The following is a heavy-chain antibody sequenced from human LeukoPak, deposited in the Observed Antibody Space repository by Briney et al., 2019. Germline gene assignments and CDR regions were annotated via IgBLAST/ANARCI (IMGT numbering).Heavy chain of an antibody. CDR3: ARRRGYSYGTFDY. J-gene: IGHJ4*02. D-gene: IGHD5-18*01. CDR2: IIPIFGTA. Sequence: SLKVSCKASGGTFSSYAISWVRQAPGQGLELLGGIIPIFGTANYAQKFQGRVTITADESTSTAYMELSSLRSEDTAVYYCARRRGYSYGTFDYWGQGTLVTVSS. CDR1: GGTFSSYA. V-gene: IGHV1-69*01.